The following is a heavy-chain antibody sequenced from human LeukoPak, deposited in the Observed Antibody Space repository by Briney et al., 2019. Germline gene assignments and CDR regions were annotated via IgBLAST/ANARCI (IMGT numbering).Heavy chain of an antibody. Sequence: SLRLSCAASGFTFDDYAMHWVRQAPGKGLEWVSGISWNSGSIGCADSVKGRFTISRDNAKNSLFLQMNSLRAEDMALYYCAKDEFVASDFTGAFDIWGQGTMVTVSS. CDR2: ISWNSGSI. J-gene: IGHJ3*02. V-gene: IGHV3-9*03. CDR1: GFTFDDYA. CDR3: AKDEFVASDFTGAFDI. D-gene: IGHD2-8*02.